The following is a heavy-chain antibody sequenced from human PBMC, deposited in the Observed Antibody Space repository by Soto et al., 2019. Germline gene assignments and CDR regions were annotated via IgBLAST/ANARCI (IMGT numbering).Heavy chain of an antibody. CDR1: GGSFSGYY. CDR2: INHSGST. J-gene: IGHJ4*02. Sequence: SETLSLTCAVYGGSFSGYYWSWIRQPPGKGLGWIGEINHSGSTNYNPSLKSRVTISVDTSKNQFSLKLSSVTAADTAVYYCARALKIFGSVDYWGQGTLVTVS. V-gene: IGHV4-34*01. D-gene: IGHD3-3*01. CDR3: ARALKIFGSVDY.